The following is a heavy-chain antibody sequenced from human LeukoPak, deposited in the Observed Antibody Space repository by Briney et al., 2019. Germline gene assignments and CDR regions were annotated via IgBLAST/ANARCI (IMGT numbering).Heavy chain of an antibody. Sequence: GASVKVSCKASGYTFTSYGISWVRQAPGQGLEWMGWISAYNGNTNYAQKLQGRVTMTTDTSTSTAYMELRSLRSDDTAVYYCARDIVVVPAPRGDAFDIWGQGTMVTVSS. D-gene: IGHD2-2*01. J-gene: IGHJ3*02. CDR2: ISAYNGNT. CDR1: GYTFTSYG. V-gene: IGHV1-18*01. CDR3: ARDIVVVPAPRGDAFDI.